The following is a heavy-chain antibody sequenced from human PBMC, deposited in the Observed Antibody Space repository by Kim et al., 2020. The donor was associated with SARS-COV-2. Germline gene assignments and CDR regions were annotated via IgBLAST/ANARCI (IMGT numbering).Heavy chain of an antibody. CDR1: GFTFSNAG. CDR3: TAPSFGSRYYYYGMDV. CDR2: IKSKTDGGTT. J-gene: IGHJ6*02. Sequence: GGSLRLSCAASGFTFSNAGMSWVRQAPGKGLAWVGRIKSKTDGGTTDYAAPVKGRFTISRDDSKNTLYLQMNSLKTEDTAVYYCTAPSFGSRYYYYGMDVWGQGTTVTVSS. D-gene: IGHD3-10*01. V-gene: IGHV3-15*01.